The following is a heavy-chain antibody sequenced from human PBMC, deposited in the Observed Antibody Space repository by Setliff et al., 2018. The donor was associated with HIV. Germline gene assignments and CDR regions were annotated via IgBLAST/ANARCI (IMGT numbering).Heavy chain of an antibody. CDR3: ARDVLDLVISVYGF. D-gene: IGHD3-22*01. CDR1: GYTFTGYY. J-gene: IGHJ4*02. CDR2: IIPIFGTA. Sequence: SVKVSCKASGYTFTGYYMHWVRQAPGQGLEWMGWIIPIFGTANYAQKFQGRITITADKSTSTAYMELSSLRSEDTAVYYCARDVLDLVISVYGFWGQGIPVTVSS. V-gene: IGHV1-69*06.